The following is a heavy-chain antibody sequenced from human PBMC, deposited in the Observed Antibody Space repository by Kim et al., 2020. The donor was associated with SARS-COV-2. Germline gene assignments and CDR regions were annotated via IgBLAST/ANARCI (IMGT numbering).Heavy chain of an antibody. J-gene: IGHJ4*02. D-gene: IGHD3-16*01. CDR2: IYPADSDT. V-gene: IGHV5-51*01. CDR3: ARHTNLYSTDY. CDR1: GFDFTSYW. Sequence: GESLKISCEGSGFDFTSYWIAWVRQMPGRGLEWMGIIYPADSDTRYSPSFQGQVTISADKSINTAYLQWSSLKASDTAIYYCARHTNLYSTDYWGQGTLVTVSS.